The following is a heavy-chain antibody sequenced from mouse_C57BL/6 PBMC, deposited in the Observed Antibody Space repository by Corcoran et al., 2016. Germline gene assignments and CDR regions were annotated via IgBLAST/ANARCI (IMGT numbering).Heavy chain of an antibody. CDR1: GYTFTDYN. J-gene: IGHJ1*03. Sequence: EVQLQQSGPELEKPGASVKIPCKASGYTFTDYNMDWVKQSHGKSLEWIGDINPNNGGTIYNQKFKGKATLTVDKSSSTAYMELRSLTSEDTAVYYCARGDYDFYWYFDVWGTGTTVTVSS. CDR3: ARGDYDFYWYFDV. CDR2: INPNNGGT. D-gene: IGHD2-4*01. V-gene: IGHV1-18*01.